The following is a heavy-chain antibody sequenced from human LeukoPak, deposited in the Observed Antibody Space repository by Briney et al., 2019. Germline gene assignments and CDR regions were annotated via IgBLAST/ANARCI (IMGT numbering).Heavy chain of an antibody. V-gene: IGHV3-43*01. CDR2: ISWDGGST. Sequence: GGSPRLSCAASGFTFDDYSMHWVRQGPGKGLEWVSVISWDGGSTSYADSVKGRFTISRDNSKNSLYLQMNSLRSEDSALYYCAKDRGGVDYWGQGTLVTVPS. J-gene: IGHJ4*02. D-gene: IGHD3-16*01. CDR3: AKDRGGVDY. CDR1: GFTFDDYS.